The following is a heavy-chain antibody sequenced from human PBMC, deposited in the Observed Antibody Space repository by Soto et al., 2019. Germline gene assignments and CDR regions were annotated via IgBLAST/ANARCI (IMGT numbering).Heavy chain of an antibody. CDR1: GGTFSSYA. Sequence: SVKVSCKASGGTFSSYAISWVRQAPGQGLEWMGGIIPIFGTANYAQKFQGRVTITADESTSTAYMELSSLRSEDTAVYHCARDRDYGGNSRGYYYYYGMDVWGQGTTVTVSS. CDR2: IIPIFGTA. CDR3: ARDRDYGGNSRGYYYYYGMDV. V-gene: IGHV1-69*13. J-gene: IGHJ6*02. D-gene: IGHD4-17*01.